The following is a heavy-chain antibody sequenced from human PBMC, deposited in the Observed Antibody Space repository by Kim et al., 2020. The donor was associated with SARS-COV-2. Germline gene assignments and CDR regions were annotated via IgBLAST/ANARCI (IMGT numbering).Heavy chain of an antibody. CDR2: IYYGGST. CDR1: GFSVSYNY. Sequence: GGSLRLSCAASGFSVSYNYMTWVRQAPGKGLECVSVIYYGGSTFYADSVKGRFTISGDNSRNTVSLEMKSLRAEDTAVYYCASDHNWNLEYWGQGTLVTVSS. CDR3: ASDHNWNLEY. V-gene: IGHV3-53*01. D-gene: IGHD1-1*01. J-gene: IGHJ4*02.